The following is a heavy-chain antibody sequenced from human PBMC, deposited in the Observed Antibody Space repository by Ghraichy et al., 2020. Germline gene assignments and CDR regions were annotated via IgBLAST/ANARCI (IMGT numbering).Heavy chain of an antibody. CDR2: IYSGGST. CDR3: ASRSGSYSDAFDI. J-gene: IGHJ3*02. CDR1: GFTVSSNY. Sequence: GESLNISCAASGFTVSSNYMSWVRQAPGKGLEWVSVIYSGGSTYYADSVKGRFTISRDNSKNTLYLQMNSLRAEDTAVYYCASRSGSYSDAFDIWGQGTMVTVSS. V-gene: IGHV3-66*01. D-gene: IGHD1-26*01.